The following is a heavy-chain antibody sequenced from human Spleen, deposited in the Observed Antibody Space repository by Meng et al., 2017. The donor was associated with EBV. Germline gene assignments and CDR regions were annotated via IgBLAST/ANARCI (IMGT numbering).Heavy chain of an antibody. CDR2: VNHGAST. CDR1: GWPFNGYY. Sequence: QVQLQQWGAGVLXXXXXLXLAXAXYGWPFNGYYWSWVRQSPAKGLEWIGEVNHGASTNYNPSLKSRVTISLDKSKNQFSLKLTSLTAADTAVYYCATAGTGVTGDRWHFDHWGRGTLVTVSS. J-gene: IGHJ2*01. CDR3: ATAGTGVTGDRWHFDH. D-gene: IGHD7-27*01. V-gene: IGHV4-34*02.